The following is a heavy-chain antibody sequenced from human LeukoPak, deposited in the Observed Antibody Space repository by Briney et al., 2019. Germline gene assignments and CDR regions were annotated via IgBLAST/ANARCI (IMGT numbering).Heavy chain of an antibody. CDR3: ARLNIGGYSRSTNYNWFDP. J-gene: IGHJ5*02. D-gene: IGHD6-13*01. CDR2: INHSGSA. Sequence: SETLSLTCAVYGGSFSGYYGSWIRQPPGKGLEWIGEINHSGSANYNPSIKSRVTISVDTSKNQFSLNLTSVTAADTAVYYCARLNIGGYSRSTNYNWFDPWGQGTLVTGSS. CDR1: GGSFSGYY. V-gene: IGHV4-34*01.